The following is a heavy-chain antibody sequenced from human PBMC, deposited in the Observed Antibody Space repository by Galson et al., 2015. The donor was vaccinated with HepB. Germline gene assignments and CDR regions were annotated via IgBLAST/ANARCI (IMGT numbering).Heavy chain of an antibody. V-gene: IGHV6-1*01. D-gene: IGHD3-10*01. J-gene: IGHJ6*02. CDR1: GDSVSSNSAA. CDR2: TYYWSKWYN. Sequence: CAISGDSVSSNSAAWNWIRQSPSRGLEWLGRTYYWSKWYNDYAVSVKSRITINPDTSKNQFSLQLNSVTPEDTAVYYCAREGWEHYYGSGSPSYGMDVWGQGTTVTVSS. CDR3: AREGWEHYYGSGSPSYGMDV.